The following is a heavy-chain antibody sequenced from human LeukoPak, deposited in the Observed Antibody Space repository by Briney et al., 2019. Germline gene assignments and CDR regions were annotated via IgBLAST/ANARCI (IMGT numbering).Heavy chain of an antibody. V-gene: IGHV3-30*18. J-gene: IGHJ4*02. CDR1: GFTFSSFG. CDR3: AKVSRWFGEYYEH. Sequence: PGRSLRLSCAASGFTFSSFGMHWVRQAPGKGLEWVTVTSYDGNEKYYADSVKGRFTISRDNSKNTLYLQMNSLRAEDTAVYYCAKVSRWFGEYYEHWGQGTLVTVSS. CDR2: TSYDGNEK. D-gene: IGHD3-10*01.